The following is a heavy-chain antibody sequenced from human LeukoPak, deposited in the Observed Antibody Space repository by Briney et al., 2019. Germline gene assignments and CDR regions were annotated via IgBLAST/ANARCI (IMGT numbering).Heavy chain of an antibody. V-gene: IGHV4-61*02. Sequence: PSETLSLTCTVSGDSISSGSNYWSWIRQPAGKGLEWIGRIYTSESTNYNPSLKSRVTISVDTSKNQFSLNLSSVTAADTAVYYCARGSARMVANPLFDYWGQGTLVTVSS. D-gene: IGHD5-12*01. CDR2: IYTSEST. CDR3: ARGSARMVANPLFDY. J-gene: IGHJ4*02. CDR1: GDSISSGSNY.